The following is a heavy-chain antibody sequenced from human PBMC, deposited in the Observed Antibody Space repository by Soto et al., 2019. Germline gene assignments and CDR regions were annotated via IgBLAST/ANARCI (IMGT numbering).Heavy chain of an antibody. Sequence: GPSVKVSCKASGGTFSNYAFSWVRQAPGQGLEWMGGILPIFTTATYAPKFQDRVTITADESTSTVYMDLSSLRSEDTALYYCAKDIGFQQHLFVFDNWGQGTLVTVSS. CDR1: GGTFSNYA. V-gene: IGHV1-69*13. CDR3: AKDIGFQQHLFVFDN. D-gene: IGHD6-13*01. CDR2: ILPIFTTA. J-gene: IGHJ4*02.